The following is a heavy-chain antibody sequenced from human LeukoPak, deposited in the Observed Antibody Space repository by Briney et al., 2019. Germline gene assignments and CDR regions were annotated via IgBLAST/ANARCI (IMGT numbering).Heavy chain of an antibody. V-gene: IGHV4-30-4*01. Sequence: SETLSLTCAVSGGSISSGDYYWSWIRQPPGKGLEWIGYIYYSGSTYYNPSLKSRVTISVDTSKNQFSLKLSSVTAADTAVYYCARDATVTTYGIDYWGQGTLVTVSS. CDR1: GGSISSGDYY. CDR3: ARDATVTTYGIDY. J-gene: IGHJ4*02. D-gene: IGHD4-17*01. CDR2: IYYSGST.